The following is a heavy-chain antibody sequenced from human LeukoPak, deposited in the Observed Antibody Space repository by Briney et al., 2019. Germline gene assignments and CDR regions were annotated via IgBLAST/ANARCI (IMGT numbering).Heavy chain of an antibody. Sequence: ASVKVSCKASGYTFTSYYMHWVRQAPGQGLEWMGWINPNSGGTNYAQKFQGRVTMTRDTSISTAYMELSRLRSDDTAVYYCAREGSIVVVPALVLFDPWGQGTLVTVSS. CDR1: GYTFTSYY. V-gene: IGHV1-2*02. J-gene: IGHJ5*02. CDR2: INPNSGGT. D-gene: IGHD2-2*01. CDR3: AREGSIVVVPALVLFDP.